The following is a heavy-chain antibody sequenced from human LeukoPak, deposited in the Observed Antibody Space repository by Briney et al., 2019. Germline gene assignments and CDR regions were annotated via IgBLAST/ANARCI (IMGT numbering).Heavy chain of an antibody. CDR2: IYSSGST. J-gene: IGHJ4*02. Sequence: ETLSLPCTVSGGSISSYYWSWVRQAPGKGLEWVSLIYSSGSTYYADSVKGRFTISRDNSKNTLFLQMNSLTAEDTAMYYCTRTFLSGDGYKVGYFDYWGQGTLVTVSS. D-gene: IGHD5-24*01. CDR1: GGSISSYY. CDR3: TRTFLSGDGYKVGYFDY. V-gene: IGHV3-53*01.